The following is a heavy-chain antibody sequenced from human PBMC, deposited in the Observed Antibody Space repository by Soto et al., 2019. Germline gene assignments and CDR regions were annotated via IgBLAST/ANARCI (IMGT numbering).Heavy chain of an antibody. D-gene: IGHD2-8*02. V-gene: IGHV1-3*01. CDR3: ARGRASWYWDF. CDR2: INAGTRNT. CDR1: GYTFTNYV. J-gene: IGHJ4*01. Sequence: ASVKVSCKTFGYTFTNYVIHWVRQAPGQGLEWMGWINAGTRNTKYSQKLQDRLTISRDTSAATAYLDLSRLASEDTAVFYCARGRASWYWDFWGHGTLVTVSS.